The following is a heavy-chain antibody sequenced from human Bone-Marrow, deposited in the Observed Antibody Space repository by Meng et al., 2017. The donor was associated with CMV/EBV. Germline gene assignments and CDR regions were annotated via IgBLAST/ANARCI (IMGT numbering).Heavy chain of an antibody. J-gene: IGHJ4*02. CDR1: GYTFSYYD. CDR2: MNPSGGST. CDR3: ASLGVTGTGDY. Sequence: ASVKVSCKASGYTFSYYDIIWVRQASGQGLEWVGWMNPSGGSTSYAQKFQGRVTMTRDTSTSTVYMELSSLRSEDTAVYYCASLGVTGTGDYWGQGTLVTVSS. V-gene: IGHV1-8*01. D-gene: IGHD3-16*01.